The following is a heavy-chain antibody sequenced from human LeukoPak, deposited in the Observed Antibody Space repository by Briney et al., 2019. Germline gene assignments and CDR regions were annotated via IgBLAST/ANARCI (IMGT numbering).Heavy chain of an antibody. Sequence: ASVKVSFKASGYTFTGNYIHWVRQAPGQGLEWMGWINPNSSDTNYAQKFQGRVAMTTDTSIDTAYMELSRLTCDDTAVYYCARTPYSSGSFDYWGQGTLVTVSS. V-gene: IGHV1-2*02. CDR2: INPNSSDT. J-gene: IGHJ4*02. D-gene: IGHD6-19*01. CDR1: GYTFTGNY. CDR3: ARTPYSSGSFDY.